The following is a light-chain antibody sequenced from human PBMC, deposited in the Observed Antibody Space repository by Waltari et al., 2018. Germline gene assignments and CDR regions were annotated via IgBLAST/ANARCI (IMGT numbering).Light chain of an antibody. CDR3: QQPGRSPT. Sequence: EIVLTQSPATLSLSPGERATLSCRASQSVAWYQQKPGQAPRLLVYGASTRATGIPDRFSGTGFGTDFTLTICSLEPEDFAIYYCQQPGRSPTFGQGTKVEIK. J-gene: IGKJ1*01. CDR2: GAS. CDR1: QSV. V-gene: IGKV3-20*01.